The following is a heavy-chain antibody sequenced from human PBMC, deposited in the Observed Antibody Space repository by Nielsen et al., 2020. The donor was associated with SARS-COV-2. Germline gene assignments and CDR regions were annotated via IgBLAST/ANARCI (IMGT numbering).Heavy chain of an antibody. D-gene: IGHD6-25*01. J-gene: IGHJ3*02. CDR2: ISSSGGST. V-gene: IGHV3-23*01. Sequence: GESLKISCIASGFTFNIYAMAWVRRAPGRGLQWVTSISSSGGSTYYIDSVKGRFSVSRDNSKNTLYLQMNSLRAEDTAVYYCAKGAADRAFDIWGQGTMVTVSS. CDR1: GFTFNIYA. CDR3: AKGAADRAFDI.